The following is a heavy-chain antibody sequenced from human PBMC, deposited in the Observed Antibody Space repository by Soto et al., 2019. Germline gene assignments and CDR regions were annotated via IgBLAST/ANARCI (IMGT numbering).Heavy chain of an antibody. Sequence: ASLKISCEGFNYRFSTYWIGWVRQMPGRGLEWMGIIYPRDSDTRYSPSFQGRVTISADQSISTAYLQWSSLKASDTAMYYCARTSAAGKYYYGMDVWGQGTTVTVSS. CDR3: ARTSAAGKYYYGMDV. CDR1: NYRFSTYW. D-gene: IGHD6-13*01. J-gene: IGHJ6*02. V-gene: IGHV5-51*01. CDR2: IYPRDSDT.